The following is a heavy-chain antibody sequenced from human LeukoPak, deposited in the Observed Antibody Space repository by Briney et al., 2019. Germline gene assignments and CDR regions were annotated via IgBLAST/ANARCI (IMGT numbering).Heavy chain of an antibody. Sequence: GGSLRLSCAASGFTVSSNYMSWVRQALGKGLEWVSVIYSGGSTYYADSVKGRFTISRDNSKNTLYLQMNSLRAEDTAVYYCARGVAMVRGVINYFDYWGQGTLVTVSS. CDR1: GFTVSSNY. J-gene: IGHJ4*02. CDR3: ARGVAMVRGVINYFDY. V-gene: IGHV3-66*02. D-gene: IGHD3-10*01. CDR2: IYSGGST.